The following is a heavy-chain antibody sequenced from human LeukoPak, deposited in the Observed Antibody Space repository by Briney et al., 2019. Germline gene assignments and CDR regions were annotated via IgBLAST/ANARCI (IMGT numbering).Heavy chain of an antibody. CDR1: GFTFSSYG. V-gene: IGHV3-30*02. J-gene: IGHJ4*02. CDR2: IRYDGSNK. Sequence: PGGSPRLSCAASGFTFSSYGMHWVRQAPGKGLEWVAFIRYDGSNKYYADSVKGRFTISRDNSKNTLYLQMNSLRAEDTAVYYCARGPVSSSGFFGYWGQGTLVTVSS. D-gene: IGHD6-19*01. CDR3: ARGPVSSSGFFGY.